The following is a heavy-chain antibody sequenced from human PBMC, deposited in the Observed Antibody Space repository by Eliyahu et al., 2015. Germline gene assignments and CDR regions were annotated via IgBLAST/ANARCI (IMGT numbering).Heavy chain of an antibody. J-gene: IGHJ4*02. V-gene: IGHV4-31*01. CDR2: IYYSGST. CDR1: XGSIXXGGYX. Sequence: QVQLQESGPGLVKPSQTLSLTCTVXXGSIXXGGYXXXWIRQXPGKGXEWIGYIYYSGSTYYNPSLKSLVTISVDTSKNQFSLKLSSVTAADTAVYYCARSNYDILTGYYFDYWGQGTLVTVSS. D-gene: IGHD3-9*01. CDR3: ARSNYDILTGYYFDY.